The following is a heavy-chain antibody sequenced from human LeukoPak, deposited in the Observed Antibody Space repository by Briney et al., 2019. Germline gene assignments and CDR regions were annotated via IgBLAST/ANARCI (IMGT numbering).Heavy chain of an antibody. Sequence: ASVKVSCKASGYTFTGYYMHWVRQAPGQGLEWMGWINPNSGGTKYAQKFQGRVTMTRDTSISTAYMELSRLRSDDTAVYYCARDHGYGSGISYYYGMDVWGQGTTVTVSS. CDR1: GYTFTGYY. CDR3: ARDHGYGSGISYYYGMDV. D-gene: IGHD3-10*01. J-gene: IGHJ6*02. V-gene: IGHV1-2*02. CDR2: INPNSGGT.